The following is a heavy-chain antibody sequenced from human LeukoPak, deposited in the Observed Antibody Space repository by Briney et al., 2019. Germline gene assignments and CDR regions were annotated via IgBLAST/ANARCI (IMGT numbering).Heavy chain of an antibody. CDR1: GYSISSGYY. CDR3: ARDGYNHTDAFDI. J-gene: IGHJ3*02. V-gene: IGHV4-38-2*02. CDR2: IYHSGST. Sequence: SETLSLTCAVSGYSISSGYYWGWIRQPPGKGLEWIGSIYHSGSTYYNPSLKSRVTISVDTSKNQFSLKLSSVTAADTAVYYCARDGYNHTDAFDIWGQGTMVTVSS. D-gene: IGHD5-24*01.